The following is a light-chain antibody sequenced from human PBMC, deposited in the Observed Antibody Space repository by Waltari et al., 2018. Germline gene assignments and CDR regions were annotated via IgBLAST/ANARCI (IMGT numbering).Light chain of an antibody. J-gene: IGLJ3*02. CDR3: CSYAGNYTWV. Sequence: QSALTQPRSVSGSPGQSVTISCTGTSSDVGSYKYVSWYQQHPGKALKLMVYDVGKRPSGVPDRFSGSKSGNTASLAISGLQAEDEADYYCCSYAGNYTWVFGGGTKLTVL. CDR2: DVG. V-gene: IGLV2-11*01. CDR1: SSDVGSYKY.